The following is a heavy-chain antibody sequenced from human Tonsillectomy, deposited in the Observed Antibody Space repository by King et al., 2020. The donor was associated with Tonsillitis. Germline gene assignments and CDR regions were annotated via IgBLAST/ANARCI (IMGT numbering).Heavy chain of an antibody. CDR1: GFAFRNFN. D-gene: IGHD6-25*01. Sequence: VQLVESGGGLVQPGGSLRLSCAGSGFAFRNFNMNWVRQAPGKGLEWIAYISASGSTIYYADSVKGRFTISRDNAKRSLFLQMNGLRTEDTALYYCVGDPVEELSGSSSYFSVFDFWGQGTLVTVSS. CDR3: VGDPVEELSGSSSYFSVFDF. CDR2: ISASGSTI. V-gene: IGHV3-48*04. J-gene: IGHJ4*02.